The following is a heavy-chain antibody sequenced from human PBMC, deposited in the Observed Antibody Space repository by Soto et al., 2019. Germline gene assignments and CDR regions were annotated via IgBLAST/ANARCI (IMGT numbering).Heavy chain of an antibody. J-gene: IGHJ4*02. Sequence: GGSLRLSCAASGFTFSSYAMSWVRQAPGKGLEWVSAISGSGGSTYYAESVKGRFTISRDNSNNTLYLQMNSLSAANTAVYYCATDSGPQASYFDYWDQGTLVTVSS. V-gene: IGHV3-23*01. CDR1: GFTFSSYA. CDR3: ATDSGPQASYFDY. CDR2: ISGSGGST.